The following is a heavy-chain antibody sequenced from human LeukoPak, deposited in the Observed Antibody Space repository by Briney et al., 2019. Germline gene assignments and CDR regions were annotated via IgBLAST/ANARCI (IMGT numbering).Heavy chain of an antibody. V-gene: IGHV4-39*01. J-gene: IGHJ6*03. D-gene: IGHD2-2*01. Sequence: PSETLSLTCTVAGGSISSSSYYWGWIRQPPGKGLEWIGSIYYSGSTYYNPSLKGRVTISVDTSKNQFSLKLSSVTAADTAAYYCASFVGGVVPAGKGYYMDVWGKGTTVTVSS. CDR3: ASFVGGVVPAGKGYYMDV. CDR2: IYYSGST. CDR1: GGSISSSSYY.